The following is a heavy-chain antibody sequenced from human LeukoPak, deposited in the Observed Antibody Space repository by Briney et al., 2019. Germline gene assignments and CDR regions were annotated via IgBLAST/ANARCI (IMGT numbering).Heavy chain of an antibody. CDR1: GFTFRIYA. CDR2: ISGSDGST. D-gene: IGHD2-2*01. Sequence: GGSLRLSCAASGFTFRIYAMSWVRQAPGKGLEWVSTISGSDGSTNYADSVKGRFSISRDNSKNTLYLQMKSLRAEDTAVYYCARESTFRIVVPAAMGYWGQGTLVTVSS. CDR3: ARESTFRIVVPAAMGY. V-gene: IGHV3-23*01. J-gene: IGHJ4*02.